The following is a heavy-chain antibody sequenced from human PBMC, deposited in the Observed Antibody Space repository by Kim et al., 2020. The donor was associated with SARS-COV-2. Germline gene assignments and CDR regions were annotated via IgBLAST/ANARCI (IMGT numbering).Heavy chain of an antibody. J-gene: IGHJ4*02. CDR2: IDWDDDK. CDR3: ARIRYGSGWWGMVDY. D-gene: IGHD6-19*01. CDR1: GFSLSTSGMC. V-gene: IGHV2-70*11. Sequence: SGPTLVNPTQTLTLTCTFSGFSLSTSGMCVSWIRQPPGKALEWLARIDWDDDKYYSTSLKTMLTISKDTSKNQVVLTMTNMDPVDTATHYCARIRYGSGWWGMVDYWGQGTLVTVSS.